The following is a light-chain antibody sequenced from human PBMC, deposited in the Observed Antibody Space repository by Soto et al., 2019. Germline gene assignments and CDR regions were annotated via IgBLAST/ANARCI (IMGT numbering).Light chain of an antibody. Sequence: EIVLTQSPATLSLSPGERATLSCRASQSVSTYLAWYQQKPGQAPRLLIYDVSDRATGIPARFSGSGSGTNFTLTIGGLEPEDFAVYYCQHRSGWPPWTFGQGTKVQI. CDR1: QSVSTY. CDR3: QHRSGWPPWT. J-gene: IGKJ1*01. V-gene: IGKV3-11*01. CDR2: DVS.